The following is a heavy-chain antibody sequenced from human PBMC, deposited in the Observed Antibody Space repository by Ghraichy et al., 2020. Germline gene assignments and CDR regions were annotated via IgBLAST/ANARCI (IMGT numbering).Heavy chain of an antibody. CDR1: GFMFDGYA. CDR2: ISIGSSYI. D-gene: IGHD5-18*01. J-gene: IGHJ5*02. CDR3: ARVGVSRWVDTPMVGDWFDP. Sequence: LSLTCAASGFMFDGYAVHWVRQAPGKGLEWVSSISIGSSYIYYTDSLKGRYTISRDNAKNSLYLQMNSLRAEDTAVYYCARVGVSRWVDTPMVGDWFDPWGQGTLVTVSS. V-gene: IGHV3-21*01.